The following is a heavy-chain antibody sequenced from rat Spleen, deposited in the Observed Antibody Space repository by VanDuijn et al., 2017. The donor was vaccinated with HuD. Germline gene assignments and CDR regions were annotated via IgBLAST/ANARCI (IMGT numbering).Heavy chain of an antibody. D-gene: IGHD1-2*01. J-gene: IGHJ2*01. CDR2: IWGNGNT. CDR1: GFSLISNS. Sequence: QVQLKESGPGLVQPSQTLSLICTVSGFSLISNSVHWVRQPPGKGLEWMGLIWGNGNTNYNSALKSRLSISRDTSKSQVYLKMNSLQTEDTAMHFCARSDFSSPYYFDYWGQGVMVTVSS. V-gene: IGHV2-13*01. CDR3: ARSDFSSPYYFDY.